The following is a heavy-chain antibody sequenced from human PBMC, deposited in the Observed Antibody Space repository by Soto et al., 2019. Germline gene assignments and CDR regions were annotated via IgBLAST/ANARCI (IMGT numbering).Heavy chain of an antibody. CDR2: IIPIFGTA. CDR1: GGTFSSYA. Sequence: ASVKVSCKASGGTFSSYAISWVRQAPGQGLEWMGGIIPIFGTANYAQKFQGRVTITADESTSTAYMELSSLRSEDTAVYYCARVGIAAAGTCFDYWGQGTLVTVPQ. CDR3: ARVGIAAAGTCFDY. D-gene: IGHD6-13*01. V-gene: IGHV1-69*13. J-gene: IGHJ4*02.